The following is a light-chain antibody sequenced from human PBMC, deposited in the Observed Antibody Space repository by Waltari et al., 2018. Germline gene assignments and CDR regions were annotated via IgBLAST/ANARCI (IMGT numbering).Light chain of an antibody. J-gene: IGKJ2*01. CDR2: KVS. CDR3: MQGTHWPYT. Sequence: EVVMTQSPLSLPVTLGQPASISCRSSQSLVHSDGNTYLNWFQQRPGQSPRRLTYKVSNRDSGVPDRVSGSGSGTDFTLKISRVEAEDVGVYYCMQGTHWPYTCGQGTKLEIK. V-gene: IGKV2-30*02. CDR1: QSLVHSDGNTY.